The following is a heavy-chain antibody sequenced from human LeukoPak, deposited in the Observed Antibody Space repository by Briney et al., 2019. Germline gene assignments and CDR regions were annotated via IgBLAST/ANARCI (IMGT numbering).Heavy chain of an antibody. J-gene: IGHJ4*02. D-gene: IGHD3-22*01. V-gene: IGHV4-39*01. CDR2: ICYSGST. CDR1: GGSISSSSYY. Sequence: SETLSLTCTVSGGSISSSSYYWGWIRQPPGLGLVWFGCICYSGSTYYNPSLKSRVTISVDTSKNQFSLKLSSVTAADTAVYYCARRGYYYDSSGYWEFDYWGQGTLVTVSS. CDR3: ARRGYYYDSSGYWEFDY.